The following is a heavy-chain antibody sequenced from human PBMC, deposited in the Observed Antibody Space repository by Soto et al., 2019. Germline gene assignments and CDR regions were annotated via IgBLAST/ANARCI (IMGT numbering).Heavy chain of an antibody. CDR3: ARDKAREYSGTTDLGAFDI. Sequence: QVQLQESGPGLVKPSQTLSLTCTVSGGSISSGGYYWSWIRQHPGKGLEWIGYIYYSGSTYYNPSLKSRVTISVDTSKNQCSLKLSSVTAADTAVYYCARDKAREYSGTTDLGAFDIWGQGTMVTVSS. V-gene: IGHV4-31*03. CDR1: GGSISSGGYY. CDR2: IYYSGST. J-gene: IGHJ3*02. D-gene: IGHD1-1*01.